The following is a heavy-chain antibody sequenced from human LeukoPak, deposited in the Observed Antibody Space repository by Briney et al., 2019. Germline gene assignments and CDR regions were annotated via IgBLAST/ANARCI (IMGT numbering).Heavy chain of an antibody. J-gene: IGHJ4*02. CDR3: ARNVTGGSSGYWRFDY. D-gene: IGHD3-22*01. CDR1: GGAFSSYY. Sequence: SETLSLTCAVYGGAFSSYYWGWIRQPPGKGLEWIGSIYYSGSTYYKSSLKSRITISVDTSKNQFSLKLSSVTAADTAVYYCARNVTGGSSGYWRFDYWGQGTLVTVSS. CDR2: IYYSGST. V-gene: IGHV4-39*01.